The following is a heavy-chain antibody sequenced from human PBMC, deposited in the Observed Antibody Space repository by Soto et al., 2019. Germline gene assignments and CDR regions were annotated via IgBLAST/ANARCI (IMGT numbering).Heavy chain of an antibody. V-gene: IGHV4-59*01. Sequence: SETLSLTCTVSGGSINSYYWSWIRQPPGKGLEWIGYIYYSGSTNYNPSLKSRVTISVDTSKNQFSLKLSSVTAADTAVYYCARRYGGNFDYWGQGTLDTVSS. CDR3: ARRYGGNFDY. D-gene: IGHD1-26*01. CDR2: IYYSGST. J-gene: IGHJ4*02. CDR1: GGSINSYY.